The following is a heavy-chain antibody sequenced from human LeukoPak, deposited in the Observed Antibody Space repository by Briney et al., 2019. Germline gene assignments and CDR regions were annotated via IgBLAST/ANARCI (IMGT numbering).Heavy chain of an antibody. Sequence: SETLSLTCAVYGGSFSGYSWSWIRQPPGKGLECIGEINHSGSTNYNPSLKSRVTISVDTSKNQFSLKLSSVTAADTAVYYCARSSGWYRGYFDYWGQGTLVTVSS. D-gene: IGHD6-19*01. CDR2: INHSGST. V-gene: IGHV4-34*01. J-gene: IGHJ4*02. CDR3: ARSSGWYRGYFDY. CDR1: GGSFSGYS.